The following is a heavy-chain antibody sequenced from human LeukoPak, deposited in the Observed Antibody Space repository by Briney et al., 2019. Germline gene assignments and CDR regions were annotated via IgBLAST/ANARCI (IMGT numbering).Heavy chain of an antibody. CDR3: ARLTYYDFWSGYNYAFDI. Sequence: SVKVSCKASGYTFTGYYMHWVRQAPGQGLEWMGWINPNSGGTNYAQKFQGRVTMTRDTSISTAYMELSRLRSDDTAVYYCARLTYYDFWSGYNYAFDIWGQGTMVTVSS. CDR1: GYTFTGYY. J-gene: IGHJ3*02. D-gene: IGHD3-3*01. V-gene: IGHV1-2*02. CDR2: INPNSGGT.